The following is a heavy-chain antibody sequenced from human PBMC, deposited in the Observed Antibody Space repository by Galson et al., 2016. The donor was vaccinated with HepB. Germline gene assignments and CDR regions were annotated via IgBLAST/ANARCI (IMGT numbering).Heavy chain of an antibody. D-gene: IGHD3-16*01. V-gene: IGHV4-39*02. J-gene: IGHJ6*03. Sequence: SETLSLTCSVSGGSINSNKYHWGWIRQTPGKELDWIGIMEYGGSAYYNPSLKGRVTISVDRSKNHFYLNLRSVTAADTAMYYCARAGAVGDFYYMDVWGKGTTVTVSS. CDR2: MEYGGSA. CDR3: ARAGAVGDFYYMDV. CDR1: GGSINSNKYH.